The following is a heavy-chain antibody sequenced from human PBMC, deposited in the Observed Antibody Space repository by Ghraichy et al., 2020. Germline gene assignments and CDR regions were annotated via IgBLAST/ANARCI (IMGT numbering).Heavy chain of an antibody. V-gene: IGHV3-15*01. J-gene: IGHJ4*02. D-gene: IGHD3-3*01. CDR1: GFTFSDAW. CDR2: IKSRTDGGTA. Sequence: GGSLRLSCAASGFTFSDAWMNWVRQAPGKGLEWVGRIKSRTDGGTADYAAPVQGRVTISRDDSTHTLYLQMKSMKTEDTAVYYCTPHGGYYFDFWGQGTPVDVSS. CDR3: TPHGGYYFDF.